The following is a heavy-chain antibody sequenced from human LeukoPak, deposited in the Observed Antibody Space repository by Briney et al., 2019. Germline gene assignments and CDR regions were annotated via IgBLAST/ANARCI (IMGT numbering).Heavy chain of an antibody. CDR2: IHYSGST. D-gene: IGHD6-19*01. V-gene: IGHV4-30-4*01. CDR3: ARAAAGTNSWYYFDY. J-gene: IGHJ4*02. Sequence: SQTLSLTCTVSGDSISSGDHYWSWIRQPPGKGLEWIGYIHYSGSTYYNPSLKSRVIISGDMSKNQFSLRLNSLTAADSAMYYCARAAAGTNSWYYFDYWGQGTLVTVSS. CDR1: GDSISSGDHY.